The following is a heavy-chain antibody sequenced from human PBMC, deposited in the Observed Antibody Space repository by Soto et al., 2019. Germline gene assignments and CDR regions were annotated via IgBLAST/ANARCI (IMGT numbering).Heavy chain of an antibody. CDR2: ISSYNSNNGDT. D-gene: IGHD1-1*01. Sequence: ASVKVSCKTSGYTFSNYAISWVRQDPGQGLEWMGWISSYNSNNGDTMSAQMLQGRVTMTIDTSAATAYMELRSLRCDDTAVYYCANDELERGEVGYFGMDVWGQGTTVTVSS. CDR3: ANDELERGEVGYFGMDV. J-gene: IGHJ6*02. CDR1: GYTFSNYA. V-gene: IGHV1-18*04.